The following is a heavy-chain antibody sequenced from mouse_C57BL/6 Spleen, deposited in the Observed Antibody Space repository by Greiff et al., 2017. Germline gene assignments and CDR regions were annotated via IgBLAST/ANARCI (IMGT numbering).Heavy chain of an antibody. CDR3: ARYRAYDYDAMDY. V-gene: IGHV1-53*01. J-gene: IGHJ4*01. CDR2: INPSNGGT. Sequence: VKLQQPGTELVKPGASVKLSCKASGYTFTSYWMHWVKQRPGQGLEWIGNINPSNGGTNYNEKFKSKATLTVDKSSSTAYMQLSSLTSEDSAVYYCARYRAYDYDAMDYWGQGTSVTVSS. D-gene: IGHD6-5*01. CDR1: GYTFTSYW.